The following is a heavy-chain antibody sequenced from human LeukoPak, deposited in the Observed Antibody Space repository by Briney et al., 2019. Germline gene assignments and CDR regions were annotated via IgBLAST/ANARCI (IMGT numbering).Heavy chain of an antibody. CDR1: GGSISSYY. Sequence: SETLSLTCTVSGGSISSYYWSWIRQPPGKGLEWIGYIYYSGSTSYNPSLKSRVTISVDTSKNQFSLKLSSVTAADTAVYYCARGEAYCGGDCYDYWGQGTLVTVSS. CDR2: IYYSGST. V-gene: IGHV4-59*01. CDR3: ARGEAYCGGDCYDY. J-gene: IGHJ4*02. D-gene: IGHD2-21*02.